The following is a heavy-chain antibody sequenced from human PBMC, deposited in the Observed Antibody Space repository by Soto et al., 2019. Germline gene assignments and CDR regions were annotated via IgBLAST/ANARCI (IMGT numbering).Heavy chain of an antibody. V-gene: IGHV3-48*03. J-gene: IGHJ4*02. D-gene: IGHD4-17*01. CDR3: ARAHGDFDY. CDR2: ISNTGFTI. Sequence: GGSLRLSCAASGFTVRDYEMNWVRQAPGKGLEWVSYISNTGFTIYYADSVRGRFAISIDKAKTSLYLQMNSLGAGDKAVYYCARAHGDFDYWGQGTLVTVYS. CDR1: GFTVRDYE.